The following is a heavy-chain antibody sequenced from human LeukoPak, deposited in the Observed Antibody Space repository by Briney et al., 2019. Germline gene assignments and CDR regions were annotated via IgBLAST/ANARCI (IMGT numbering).Heavy chain of an antibody. CDR2: ISSSGSTI. D-gene: IGHD6-13*01. CDR1: GFTFSSYE. Sequence: PGGSLRLSCVGDGFTFSSYEMNWVRQAPGKGLEWVSYISSSGSTIYYADSVKGRFTISRDNAKNSLYLQMNSLRAEDTAVYYCARVAGSWFPQTYYYYYYMDVWGKGTTVTVSS. V-gene: IGHV3-48*03. J-gene: IGHJ6*03. CDR3: ARVAGSWFPQTYYYYYYMDV.